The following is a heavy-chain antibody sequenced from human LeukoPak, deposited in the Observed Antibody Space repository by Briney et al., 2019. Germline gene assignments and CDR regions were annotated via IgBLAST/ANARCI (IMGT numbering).Heavy chain of an antibody. D-gene: IGHD3-22*01. CDR2: ISGYNGNT. J-gene: IGHJ6*03. Sequence: ASVKVSCKASGYTFTSYDINWVRQATGQGLEWMGWISGYNGNTNYAQKLQGRVTMTTDTSTSTAYMELRSLRSDDTAVYYCARGIYYYDSSGYYYYYYYMDVWGKGTTVTVSS. V-gene: IGHV1-18*01. CDR1: GYTFTSYD. CDR3: ARGIYYYDSSGYYYYYYYMDV.